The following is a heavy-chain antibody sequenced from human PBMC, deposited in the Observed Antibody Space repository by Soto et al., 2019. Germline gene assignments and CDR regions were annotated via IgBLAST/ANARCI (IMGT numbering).Heavy chain of an antibody. CDR1: GFTFSSYD. Sequence: QLLESGGGLVQPGGSLRLSCAASGFTFSSYDMNWVRQAPGKGLEWVSAISRSGGSTYYADSVEGRFTISRDNSKNTLHLQMNSLRAEDTALYYCARGHTNVGPWFYFDYWGQGTLVTVSS. J-gene: IGHJ4*02. V-gene: IGHV3-23*01. D-gene: IGHD3-10*01. CDR3: ARGHTNVGPWFYFDY. CDR2: ISRSGGST.